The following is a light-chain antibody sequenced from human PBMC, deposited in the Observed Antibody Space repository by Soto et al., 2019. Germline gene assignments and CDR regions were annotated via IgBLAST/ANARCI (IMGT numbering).Light chain of an antibody. CDR2: DAS. J-gene: IGKJ1*01. CDR1: QSVFSW. Sequence: DIQMTQSPSTLSASVGDRVTITCRASQSVFSWLAWYQQKPGQAPKLLIYDASTLEGGVPSRFSGSGSGTEFTLTIGGLQPDDFATYHCQQYNSFSWSFGQGTKVEVK. CDR3: QQYNSFSWS. V-gene: IGKV1-5*01.